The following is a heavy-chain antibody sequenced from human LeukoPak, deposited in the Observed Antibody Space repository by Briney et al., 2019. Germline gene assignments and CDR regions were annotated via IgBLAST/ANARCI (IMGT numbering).Heavy chain of an antibody. Sequence: ASVKVSCKASGYTFTGYYMHWVRQAPGQRLEWMGWINPGNGNTKYSQDFQGRVTITRDTSASTAYMELSSLRSEDMAVYYCARGPGIVVAGTFDYWGQGTLVTVSS. J-gene: IGHJ4*02. CDR1: GYTFTGYY. V-gene: IGHV1-3*03. CDR2: INPGNGNT. CDR3: ARGPGIVVAGTFDY. D-gene: IGHD6-19*01.